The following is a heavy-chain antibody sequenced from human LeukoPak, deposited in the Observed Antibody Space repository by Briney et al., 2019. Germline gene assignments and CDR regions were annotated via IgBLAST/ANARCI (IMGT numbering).Heavy chain of an antibody. D-gene: IGHD1-26*01. CDR2: ITGSGDGI. CDR1: GFTFSSYA. Sequence: GGSLRLSCAASGFTFSSYAMSWVRQAPGKGLEWVSAITGSGDGIYYADSVKGRFTISRDNSKNTLYLQMNTLRAEDRAIYYCTKENPVGGTNYFDYWGQGTLVTVAS. CDR3: TKENPVGGTNYFDY. J-gene: IGHJ4*02. V-gene: IGHV3-23*01.